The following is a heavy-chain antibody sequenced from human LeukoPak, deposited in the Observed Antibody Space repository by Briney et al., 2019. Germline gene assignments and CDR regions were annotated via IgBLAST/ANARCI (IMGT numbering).Heavy chain of an antibody. CDR3: ARDRADYFDY. D-gene: IGHD1-26*01. Sequence: GGSLRLSCAASGFSFDDYAMHWVRQATGKGLEWVSGISWNSGSIGYADSVKGRFTISRDNAKNSLYLQMNSLRAEDTAVYYCARDRADYFDYWGQGTLVTVSS. J-gene: IGHJ4*02. CDR2: ISWNSGSI. V-gene: IGHV3-9*01. CDR1: GFSFDDYA.